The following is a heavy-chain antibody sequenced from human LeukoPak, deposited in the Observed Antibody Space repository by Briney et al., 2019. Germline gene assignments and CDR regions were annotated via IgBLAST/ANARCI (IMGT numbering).Heavy chain of an antibody. J-gene: IGHJ4*02. CDR3: GKTTTGYSSGRNPAWPVDY. Sequence: GGSLGLSCTASGFTFSSYAMYWVRQAPGKGLEWVSGIFGSGGSAHYADSVKGRFTISRDNSQNTVYLQMNSLRAEDTAVYYCGKTTTGYSSGRNPAWPVDYWGQGTLVTVSS. D-gene: IGHD6-19*01. CDR1: GFTFSSYA. CDR2: IFGSGGSA. V-gene: IGHV3-23*01.